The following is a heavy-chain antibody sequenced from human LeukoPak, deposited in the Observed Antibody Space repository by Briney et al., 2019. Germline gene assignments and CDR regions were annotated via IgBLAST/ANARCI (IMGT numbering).Heavy chain of an antibody. V-gene: IGHV3-33*01. CDR2: IWYDGSNE. J-gene: IGHJ6*02. CDR3: ARAQAVGASYYGMDV. D-gene: IGHD1-26*01. CDR1: GFTFSAYG. Sequence: PGRSLRLSCAASGFTFSAYGMHWVRQAPGKGLEWVAAIWYDGSNEDYSDSVKGRFIISRDNSKNRLYLQMNSLRAEDTAIYYCARAQAVGASYYGMDVWGQGTTVTVSS.